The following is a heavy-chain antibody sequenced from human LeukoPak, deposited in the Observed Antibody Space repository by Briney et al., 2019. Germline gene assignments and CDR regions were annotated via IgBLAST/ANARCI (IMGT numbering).Heavy chain of an antibody. D-gene: IGHD6-13*01. CDR3: TRRSSAAGRQYFDY. J-gene: IGHJ4*02. CDR2: IKSKSGGGTT. Sequence: GGSLRLSCVASGFTLRTYGMSWVRQAPGKGLEWVGRIKSKSGGGTTDYAAPVKGTFTISRDDSENTLYLQMNSLKTEDTAVYYCTRRSSAAGRQYFDYWGQGTLVTVSS. V-gene: IGHV3-15*01. CDR1: GFTLRTYG.